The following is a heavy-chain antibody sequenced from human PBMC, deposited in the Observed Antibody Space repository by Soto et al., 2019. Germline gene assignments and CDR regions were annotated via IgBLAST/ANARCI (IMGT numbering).Heavy chain of an antibody. V-gene: IGHV3-33*01. Sequence: PGGSLRLSCGASGFTFSSHVMHWVRQAPGKGLEWVAVIRYDGSNKYYADSVKGRFTISRDNSKNTLYLQMNSLRAEDTAVYYCARGRGYSSSWSIYYFDFWGQGTQVTVSS. CDR3: ARGRGYSSSWSIYYFDF. D-gene: IGHD6-13*01. CDR2: IRYDGSNK. J-gene: IGHJ4*02. CDR1: GFTFSSHV.